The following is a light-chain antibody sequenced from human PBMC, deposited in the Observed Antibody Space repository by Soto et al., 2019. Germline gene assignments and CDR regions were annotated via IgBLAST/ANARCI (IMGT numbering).Light chain of an antibody. Sequence: QSVLTQPPSASGTPGQRVTISCSGSSSNIGSNYVYWYQQLPGTAPKLLIYSNNQRPSGVPDRFSGSKSGTSASLAISGLRSEDEADYYCEAWDDSLSGYVVFGGGTKVTVL. CDR1: SSNIGSNY. CDR2: SNN. V-gene: IGLV1-47*02. J-gene: IGLJ2*01. CDR3: EAWDDSLSGYVV.